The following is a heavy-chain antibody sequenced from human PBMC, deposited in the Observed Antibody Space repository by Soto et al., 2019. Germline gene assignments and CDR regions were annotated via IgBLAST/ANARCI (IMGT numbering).Heavy chain of an antibody. CDR1: GFTFDDYA. CDR3: AKEKLYGDYYYYYMDV. Sequence: DVQLVESGGGLVQPGRSLRLSCAASGFTFDDYAMHWVRQAPGKGLEWVSGISWNGGSIAYADSVKGRFTISRDNAKNSLYLQMNSLRGEDTAFYYCAKEKLYGDYYYYYMDVWGKGTTVTVSS. CDR2: ISWNGGSI. J-gene: IGHJ6*03. V-gene: IGHV3-9*01. D-gene: IGHD4-17*01.